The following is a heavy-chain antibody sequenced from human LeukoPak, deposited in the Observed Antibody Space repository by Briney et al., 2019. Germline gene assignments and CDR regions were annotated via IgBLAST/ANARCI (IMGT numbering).Heavy chain of an antibody. J-gene: IGHJ4*02. CDR1: GYTFKNFG. Sequence: GASVKVSCKASGYTFKNFGITWVRQAPGQGLEWLGWISAYNGNTKYAQSVQDRVTMTTDSSTSTAFLEMRSLGPDDTALYYCARDVFVMGGGPIGFWGKGTLVSVSS. CDR3: ARDVFVMGGGPIGF. D-gene: IGHD3-16*01. CDR2: ISAYNGNT. V-gene: IGHV1-18*01.